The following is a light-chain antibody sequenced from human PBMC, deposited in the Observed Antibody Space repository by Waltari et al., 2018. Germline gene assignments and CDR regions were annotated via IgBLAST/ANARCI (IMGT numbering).Light chain of an antibody. CDR2: DAF. V-gene: IGKV3-20*01. J-gene: IGKJ1*01. CDR3: QKYESLPAT. Sequence: EIVLTQSPGTLSLSPGERATLSCGASQSVSRALAWYQQKPGQAPRLLIYDAFSRATGIPDRFSGSGSGTDFSLTISRLEPEDFAVYYCQKYESLPATFGQGTKVEIK. CDR1: QSVSRA.